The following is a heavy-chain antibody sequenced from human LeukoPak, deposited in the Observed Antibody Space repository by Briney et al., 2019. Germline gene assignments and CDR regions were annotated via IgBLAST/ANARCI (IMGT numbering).Heavy chain of an antibody. Sequence: PGGSLRLSCAASGFTFSDYYMSWIRQAPGKELEWVSYISSSGSTIYYADSVKGRFAISRDNAKNPLYLQMNSLRAEDTAVYYCARGLLPYYYYYMDVWGKGTTVTVSS. D-gene: IGHD2-15*01. V-gene: IGHV3-11*01. CDR1: GFTFSDYY. J-gene: IGHJ6*03. CDR2: ISSSGSTI. CDR3: ARGLLPYYYYYMDV.